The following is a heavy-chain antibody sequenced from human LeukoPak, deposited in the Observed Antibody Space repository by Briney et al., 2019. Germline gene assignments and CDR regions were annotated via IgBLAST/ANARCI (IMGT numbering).Heavy chain of an antibody. CDR3: ARVTGYMIEDYFDY. CDR2: IYYSDVA. Sequence: SETLSLTCTVSGGSISHYYWTWIRQPPGKGLEWIGYIYYSDVANYNPSLKSRVTISVETSKNQFSLKLRSVTAADTAVYYCARVTGYMIEDYFDYWGQGTLVTVSS. D-gene: IGHD3-22*01. V-gene: IGHV4-59*01. J-gene: IGHJ4*02. CDR1: GGSISHYY.